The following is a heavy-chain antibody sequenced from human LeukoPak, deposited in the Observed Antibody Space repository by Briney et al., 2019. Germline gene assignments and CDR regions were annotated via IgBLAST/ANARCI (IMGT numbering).Heavy chain of an antibody. V-gene: IGHV3-21*01. D-gene: IGHD5-12*01. CDR1: GFTFSSYS. CDR3: ARLHYSGYPIDY. Sequence: PGGSLRLSCAASGFTFSSYSMNWVRQAPGKGLEWVSSISSSSSYIYYADSVKGRFTISRDNAKNSLYLQMNSLRAEDTAVYYCARLHYSGYPIDYWGQGTLVTVSS. CDR2: ISSSSSYI. J-gene: IGHJ4*02.